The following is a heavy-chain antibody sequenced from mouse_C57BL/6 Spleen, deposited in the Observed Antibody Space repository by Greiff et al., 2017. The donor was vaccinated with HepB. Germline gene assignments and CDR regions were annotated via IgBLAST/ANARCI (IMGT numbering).Heavy chain of an antibody. Sequence: EVQVVESGGDLVKPGGSLKLSCAASGFTFSSYGMSWVRQTPDKRLEWVATISSGGSYTYYPDSVKGRFTISRDNAKNTLYLQMSSLKSEDTAMYYCARRGGNPWFAYWGQGTLVTVSA. V-gene: IGHV5-6*01. CDR1: GFTFSSYG. CDR2: ISSGGSYT. J-gene: IGHJ3*01. CDR3: ARRGGNPWFAY. D-gene: IGHD2-1*01.